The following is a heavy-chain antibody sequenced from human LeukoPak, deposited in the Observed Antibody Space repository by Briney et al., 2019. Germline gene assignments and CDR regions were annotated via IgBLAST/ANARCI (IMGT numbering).Heavy chain of an antibody. J-gene: IGHJ3*02. V-gene: IGHV3-15*01. Sequence: GGSLRLSCEASGFSFTNTWMSWVRQAPGTGLESFGRVKSKADDGTTDYAAPVQGRFTISRDDSKNTLSLQMYSLKTEDTAVYYCATEGGSGSYYGDDAFDMWGQGTMVTVSS. D-gene: IGHD3-10*01. CDR1: GFSFTNTW. CDR3: ATEGGSGSYYGDDAFDM. CDR2: VKSKADDGTT.